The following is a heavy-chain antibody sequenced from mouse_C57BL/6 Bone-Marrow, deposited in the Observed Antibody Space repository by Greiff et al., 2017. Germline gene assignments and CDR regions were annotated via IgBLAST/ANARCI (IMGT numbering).Heavy chain of an antibody. D-gene: IGHD4-1*01. CDR3: ASGLGDWGYFDY. CDR2: INPNNGGT. Sequence: EVQLQQSGPELVKPGASVKMSCKASGYTFTDYNMHWVKPSHGKSLEWIGYINPNNGGTSYNQKFKGKATLTVNKSSSTAYMELRSLTSEDSAVYYCASGLGDWGYFDYWGQGTTLTVSS. CDR1: GYTFTDYN. V-gene: IGHV1-22*01. J-gene: IGHJ2*01.